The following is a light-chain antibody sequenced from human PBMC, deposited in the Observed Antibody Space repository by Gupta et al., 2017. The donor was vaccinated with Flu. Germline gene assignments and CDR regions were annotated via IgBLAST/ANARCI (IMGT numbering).Light chain of an antibody. V-gene: IGKV1-12*02. CDR3: QHADTLPYS. J-gene: IGKJ2*03. CDR2: AAY. Sequence: DIQMTQSPSSVAVSVEDRVSIICRASRSSSRWLGWYQQKPGKAPQLLIYAAYNMHSGVPARFSGGGSGTEFTLTISSLQPEDFATYYCQHADTLPYSFGQGTKVEMK. CDR1: RSSSRW.